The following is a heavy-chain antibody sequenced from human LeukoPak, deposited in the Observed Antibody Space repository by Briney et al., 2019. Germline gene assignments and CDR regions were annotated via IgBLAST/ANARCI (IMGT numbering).Heavy chain of an antibody. V-gene: IGHV4-30-4*08. D-gene: IGHD3-10*01. Sequence: SQTLSLTCTVSGGSISSGDYYWSWIRQPPGKGLEWVGYISYSGSTYYNPSLKSRLTISVDTSKNQFSLKLSSVTAADTAVYYCARDATGDDDRGGGLFDSWGQGTLVTVSS. CDR1: GGSISSGDYY. J-gene: IGHJ4*02. CDR2: ISYSGST. CDR3: ARDATGDDDRGGGLFDS.